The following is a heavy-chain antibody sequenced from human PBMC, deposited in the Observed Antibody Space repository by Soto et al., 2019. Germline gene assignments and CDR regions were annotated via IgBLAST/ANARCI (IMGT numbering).Heavy chain of an antibody. Sequence: SETLTITCTASGGSISSYSWSWIRQPPGKGLEWIGYIYFRGTTNYNPSLKSRVTMSADTSKNQFSLKLNSVTAADTAVYYCARMNYYDTSGYPFDYWGQGMMLTVS. V-gene: IGHV4-59*01. CDR2: IYFRGTT. J-gene: IGHJ4*02. D-gene: IGHD3-22*01. CDR3: ARMNYYDTSGYPFDY. CDR1: GGSISSYS.